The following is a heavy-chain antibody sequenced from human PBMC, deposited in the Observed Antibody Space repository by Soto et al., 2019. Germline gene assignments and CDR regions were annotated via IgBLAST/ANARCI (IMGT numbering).Heavy chain of an antibody. CDR2: IDWDNDK. D-gene: IGHD3-10*01. CDR1: GFSLSTSGMC. CDR3: ARISAAIGDPDY. Sequence: SGPTLVNPTQTLTLSCTFCGFSLSTSGMCVSWIRQPPGKALEWLALIDWDNDKYYSTSLKTRLTILKDTYKNQGVLTIANIDPMHTATYYSARISAAIGDPDYWGQGTLVTVSS. J-gene: IGHJ4*02. V-gene: IGHV2-70*01.